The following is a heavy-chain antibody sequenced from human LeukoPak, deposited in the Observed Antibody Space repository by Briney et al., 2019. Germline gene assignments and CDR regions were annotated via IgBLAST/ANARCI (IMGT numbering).Heavy chain of an antibody. D-gene: IGHD2-2*01. CDR1: GYSFTSYW. V-gene: IGHV5-51*01. Sequence: GESMKISCKGSGYSFTSYWIGWVRQMPGKGLEWMGIIYPGDSDTRYSPSFQGQVTISADKSISTAYLQWSSLKASDTAMYYCAIHSYCSSTTCYCYYGMDVWGQGTTVTVSS. CDR2: IYPGDSDT. J-gene: IGHJ6*02. CDR3: AIHSYCSSTTCYCYYGMDV.